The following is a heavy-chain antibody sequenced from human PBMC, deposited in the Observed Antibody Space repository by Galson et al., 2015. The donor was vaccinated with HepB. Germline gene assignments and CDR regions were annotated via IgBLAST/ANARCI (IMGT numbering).Heavy chain of an antibody. CDR3: AARLLHSGGMDV. D-gene: IGHD3-10*01. CDR1: GFTFSNYA. J-gene: IGHJ6*02. CDR2: IRGSGSRT. Sequence: SLRLSCAASGFTFSNYAMSWVRQAPGKGLEWVSSIRGSGSRTYYADSVKGRFTISRDNSKNTLYLQMNSLRAEDTAVYYCAARLLHSGGMDVWGQGTTVTVSS. V-gene: IGHV3-23*01.